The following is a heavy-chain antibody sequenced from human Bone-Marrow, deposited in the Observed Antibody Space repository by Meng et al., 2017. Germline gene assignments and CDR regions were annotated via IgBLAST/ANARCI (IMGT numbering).Heavy chain of an antibody. CDR3: ARKDIVVVPAGGFDI. CDR1: GFTFDDYA. Sequence: SLKISCAASGFTFDDYAMHWVRQAPGKGLEWGSGISWNSGSIGYADSVKGRFTISRDNAKNSLYLQMNSLRAEDTAVYYCARKDIVVVPAGGFDIWGQGTMVTVSS. CDR2: ISWNSGSI. J-gene: IGHJ3*02. D-gene: IGHD2-15*01. V-gene: IGHV3-9*01.